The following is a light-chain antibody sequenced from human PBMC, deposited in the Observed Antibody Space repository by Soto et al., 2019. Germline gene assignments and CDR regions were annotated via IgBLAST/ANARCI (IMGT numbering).Light chain of an antibody. CDR1: SSDVGGHNH. CDR2: EVG. V-gene: IGLV2-14*01. Sequence: QSALTQPASVSGSPGQSITISCTGSSSDVGGHNHVSWYQQHPGKAPKLIIYEVGNRPSGVSNRFSGSKSGNTASLTISGFQAEDEADYYCNSYTSSSTHGFGTGTKLTVL. CDR3: NSYTSSSTHG. J-gene: IGLJ1*01.